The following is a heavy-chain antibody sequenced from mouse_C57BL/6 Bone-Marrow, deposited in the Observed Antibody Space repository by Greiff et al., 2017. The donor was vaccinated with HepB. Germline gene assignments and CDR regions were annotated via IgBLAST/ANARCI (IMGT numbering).Heavy chain of an antibody. CDR3: TTLYYYGSSGFAY. J-gene: IGHJ3*01. CDR1: GFNIKDDY. D-gene: IGHD1-1*01. V-gene: IGHV14-4*01. CDR2: LDPENGDT. Sequence: EVQLQQSGAELVRPGASVKLSCTASGFNIKDDYMHWVKQRPEHGLEWIGWLDPENGDTEYASKFQGKATITADTSSNTAYLQLSSLTSEDTAVYYCTTLYYYGSSGFAYWGQGTLVTVSA.